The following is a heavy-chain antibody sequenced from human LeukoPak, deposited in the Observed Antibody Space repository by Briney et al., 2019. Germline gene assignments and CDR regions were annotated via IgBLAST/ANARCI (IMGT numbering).Heavy chain of an antibody. D-gene: IGHD3-10*01. Sequence: SETLSLTCTVSGGSMNNYYWSWIRQPPGKGLEWIGYMYNSRNINYNPSLKSRVTISVDTSKNQFSLKLSPVTAADTAVYYCAREGLNMVRGVIPKEAWGWFDPWGQGTLVTVSS. CDR1: GGSMNNYY. CDR2: MYNSRNI. V-gene: IGHV4-4*08. CDR3: AREGLNMVRGVIPKEAWGWFDP. J-gene: IGHJ5*02.